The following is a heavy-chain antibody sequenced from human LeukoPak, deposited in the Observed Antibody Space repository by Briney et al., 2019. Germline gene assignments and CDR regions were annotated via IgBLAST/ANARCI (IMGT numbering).Heavy chain of an antibody. J-gene: IGHJ4*02. CDR2: ISAYNGNT. D-gene: IGHD3-22*01. V-gene: IGHV1-18*01. CDR3: ARGGRYYYDSSGSFDY. Sequence: ASVKVSCKASGYTFTSYGISWVRQAPGQGLEWMGWISAYNGNTNYAQKLQGRVTMTTDTSTSTAYMELRSLRSDDTAVYYCARGGRYYYDSSGSFDYWGQGTLVTVSS. CDR1: GYTFTSYG.